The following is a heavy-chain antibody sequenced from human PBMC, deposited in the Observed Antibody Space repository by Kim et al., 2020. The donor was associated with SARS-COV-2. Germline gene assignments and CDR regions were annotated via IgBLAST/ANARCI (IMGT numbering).Heavy chain of an antibody. CDR1: GFTFSSYS. CDR2: ISSSSSYI. J-gene: IGHJ6*02. Sequence: GGSLRLSCAASGFTFSSYSMNWVRQAPGKGLEWVLSISSSSSYIYYADSVKGRFTISRDNAKNSLYLQMNSLRAEDTAVYYCASLEWLPRYGMDVWGQGTTVTVSS. CDR3: ASLEWLPRYGMDV. V-gene: IGHV3-21*01. D-gene: IGHD6-19*01.